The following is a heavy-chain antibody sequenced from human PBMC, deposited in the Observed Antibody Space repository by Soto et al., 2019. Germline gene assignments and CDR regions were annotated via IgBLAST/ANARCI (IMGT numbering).Heavy chain of an antibody. CDR1: GYSFTSYF. V-gene: IGHV5-10-1*01. CDR2: IDPSDSYT. J-gene: IGHJ6*02. D-gene: IGHD6-13*01. CDR3: ARRIAAAGTYYYYGMDV. Sequence: PGESLKISCKGSGYSFTSYFISWVRQMPGKGLEWMGRIDPSDSYTNYSPSFQGHVTISADKSISTAYLQWSSLKASDTAMYYCARRIAAAGTYYYYGMDVWGQGTTVTVSS.